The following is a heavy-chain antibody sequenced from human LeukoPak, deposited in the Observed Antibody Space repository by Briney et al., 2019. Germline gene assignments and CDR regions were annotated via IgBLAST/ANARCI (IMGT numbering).Heavy chain of an antibody. D-gene: IGHD3-10*01. CDR1: GGSISSSCYY. J-gene: IGHJ6*03. V-gene: IGHV4-39*01. CDR2: NYYSGST. CDR3: ARHSNFQAYYYGSGHMDV. Sequence: SETLSLTCTVSGGSISSSCYYWGWIRQPPGKGLEWIGSNYYSGSTYYNPSLKSRVTISVDTSKNQFSLKLSSVTAADTAVYYCARHSNFQAYYYGSGHMDVWGKGTTVTVSS.